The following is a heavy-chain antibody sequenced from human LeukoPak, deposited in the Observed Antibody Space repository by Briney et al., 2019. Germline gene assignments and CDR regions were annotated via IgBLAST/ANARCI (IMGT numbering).Heavy chain of an antibody. CDR1: GYSFTSYL. CDR2: IYPGDSDT. V-gene: IGHV5-51*01. J-gene: IGHJ4*02. D-gene: IGHD2-15*01. CDR3: ARRYCSGGNCYSDY. Sequence: GEALKISCKGSGYSFTSYLIGWVRQMPGKGLGWRGIIYPGDSDTRYSPSFQGQVTISADKPISTAYLQWSSLKASDTAMYYCARRYCSGGNCYSDYWGQGTLVTVSS.